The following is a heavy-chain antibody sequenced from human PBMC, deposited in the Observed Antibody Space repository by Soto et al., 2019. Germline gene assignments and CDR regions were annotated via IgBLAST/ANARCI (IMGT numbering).Heavy chain of an antibody. V-gene: IGHV3-15*01. CDR1: GFNLSHPW. CDR3: TTGIYYDILTGHHNVAY. CDR2: IKSKTDGGTA. D-gene: IGHD3-9*01. Sequence: GVSLRLSCVASGFNLSHPWMTWVRQAAGKGLEWVGRIKSKTDGGTADYAAPVKGRATISRDDSKNTVYLQMNSLKTEDTAVYYCTTGIYYDILTGHHNVAYWGQGALVTVSS. J-gene: IGHJ4*02.